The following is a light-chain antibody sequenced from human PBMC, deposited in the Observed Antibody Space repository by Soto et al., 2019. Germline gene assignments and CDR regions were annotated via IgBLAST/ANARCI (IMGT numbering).Light chain of an antibody. CDR2: GAS. CDR3: QQYDSSPST. Sequence: EIVLTQSPGTLSLSPGERATLSCRASQSVSSSFLAWYQQKPGQAPRLLIYGASSRATGIPDRFSGSGSGTDFTLTISRLAPEDFAVYYCQQYDSSPSTFGPGTKVDIK. V-gene: IGKV3-20*01. J-gene: IGKJ3*01. CDR1: QSVSSSF.